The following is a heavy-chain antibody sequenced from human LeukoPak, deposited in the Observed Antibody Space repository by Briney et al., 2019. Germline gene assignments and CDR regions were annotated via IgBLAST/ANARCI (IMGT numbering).Heavy chain of an antibody. D-gene: IGHD3-10*01. CDR2: ISGSGGST. CDR1: GFTFSSYS. Sequence: PGRSLRLSCAASGFTFSSYSMNWVRQAPGKGLEWVSAISGSGGSTYYADSVKGRFTISRDNSKNTLYLQMNSLRAEDTAVYYCAKAGYYGSGSYYALSYFDYWGQGTLVTVSS. CDR3: AKAGYYGSGSYYALSYFDY. J-gene: IGHJ4*02. V-gene: IGHV3-23*01.